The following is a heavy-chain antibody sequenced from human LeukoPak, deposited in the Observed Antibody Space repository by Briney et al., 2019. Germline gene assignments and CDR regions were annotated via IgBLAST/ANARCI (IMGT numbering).Heavy chain of an antibody. Sequence: ASVKVSCKASGYTFTGYYMHWVRQAPGQGLEWMGWINPNSGGTNYAQKFQGRVTMTRDMSTSTVYMELSSLRSEDTAVYYCAKDAAVAANYYYYYYMDVWGKGTTVTISS. CDR3: AKDAAVAANYYYYYYMDV. CDR1: GYTFTGYY. V-gene: IGHV1-2*02. CDR2: INPNSGGT. D-gene: IGHD2-15*01. J-gene: IGHJ6*03.